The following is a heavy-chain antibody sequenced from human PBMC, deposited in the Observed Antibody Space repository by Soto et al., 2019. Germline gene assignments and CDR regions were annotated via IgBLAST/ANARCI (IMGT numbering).Heavy chain of an antibody. Sequence: QVQLVQSGGEVKKPGASVKVSCKASGYTFSNYGITWVRQAPGQGLEWMGWISGYNANTIYAQKFEGRVTMTKDTNTASMELRNLRFDDTAVYFCARERQWGPLPYWGQGTPVIVSS. CDR1: GYTFSNYG. D-gene: IGHD1-26*01. CDR2: ISGYNANT. CDR3: ARERQWGPLPY. V-gene: IGHV1-18*01. J-gene: IGHJ1*01.